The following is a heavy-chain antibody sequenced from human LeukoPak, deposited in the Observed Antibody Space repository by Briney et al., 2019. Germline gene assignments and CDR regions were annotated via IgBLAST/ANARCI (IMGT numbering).Heavy chain of an antibody. D-gene: IGHD3-9*01. CDR2: ISYDGSNK. J-gene: IGHJ3*02. CDR3: ARDPALAGSDAFDI. Sequence: GGSLRLSCAASGFTFSSYAMHWVRQAPGKGLEWVAVISYDGSNKYYADSVKGRFTISRDNSKNTLYLQMNSLRAEDTAVYYCARDPALAGSDAFDIWGQGTMVTVSS. CDR1: GFTFSSYA. V-gene: IGHV3-30*04.